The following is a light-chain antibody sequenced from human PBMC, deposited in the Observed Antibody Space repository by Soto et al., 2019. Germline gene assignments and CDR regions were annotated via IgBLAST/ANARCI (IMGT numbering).Light chain of an antibody. V-gene: IGLV2-11*01. CDR3: CSYAGSYTYV. CDR1: SSDVGGYNY. J-gene: IGLJ1*01. Sequence: QSVLTQPRSVSGSPGQSFTISCTLSSSDVGGYNYVSWYQQHPGKAPKLMIYDVSQRPSGVPDRFSGSKSGNTASLTISGLQSEDEADYYCCSYAGSYTYVFGTGTKVTVL. CDR2: DVS.